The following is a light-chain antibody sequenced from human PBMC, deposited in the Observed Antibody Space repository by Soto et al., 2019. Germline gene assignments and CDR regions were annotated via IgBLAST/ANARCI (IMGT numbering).Light chain of an antibody. CDR1: QNIDGNF. J-gene: IGKJ2*01. CDR3: HQYDIAPQT. Sequence: EIVLTQSPGTLSLSPGERATLSCRASQNIDGNFLVWHQQKPGQAPRLLINGASNRATGIPDRFSGSGSGTDFSLTISRLEPEDFAVYYCHQYDIAPQTFGRGTKVDIK. CDR2: GAS. V-gene: IGKV3-20*01.